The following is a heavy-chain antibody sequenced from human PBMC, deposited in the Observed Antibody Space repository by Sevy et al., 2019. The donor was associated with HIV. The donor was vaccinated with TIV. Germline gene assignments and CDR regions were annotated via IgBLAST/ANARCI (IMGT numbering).Heavy chain of an antibody. CDR3: SRHGRSGYYDDAFDL. CDR2: IYPDESDL. CDR1: GYSFTSQW. V-gene: IGHV5-51*01. Sequence: GESLKISCKGSGYSFTSQWIGWVRQMPGKGLEWMGIIYPDESDLRYSPSFQGQVTISADKSISTAYLQWSSLKASDTAMYYCSRHGRSGYYDDAFDLWGQGTMVTVSS. D-gene: IGHD3-3*01. J-gene: IGHJ3*01.